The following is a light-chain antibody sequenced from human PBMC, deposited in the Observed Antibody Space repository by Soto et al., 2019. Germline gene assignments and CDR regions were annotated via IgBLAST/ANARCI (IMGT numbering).Light chain of an antibody. J-gene: IGLJ1*01. CDR2: DVS. Sequence: QSALPRPPSVSGSPDRWSAFSCPGTRSDVGAFNYVSWYQQHPGKAPKLMFFDVSSRPSGVSDRFSGSKSGNTASLTISGLQTEDEADYYCASYTTSSTDVFGTGTKLTVL. CDR1: RSDVGAFNY. V-gene: IGLV2-14*03. CDR3: ASYTTSSTDV.